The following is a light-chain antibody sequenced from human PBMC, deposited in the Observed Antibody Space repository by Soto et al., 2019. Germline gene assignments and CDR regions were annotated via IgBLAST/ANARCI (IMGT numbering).Light chain of an antibody. CDR3: QQYHSDPIT. CDR2: WAS. J-gene: IGKJ5*01. CDR1: QSVSYSSNNKNY. V-gene: IGKV4-1*01. Sequence: DIVMTQSQNSLAVSLGERATINCKSSQSVSYSSNNKNYLAWFQQKPGQPPKLLISWASIRESGVPDRFSGSGSGTDFTLTTSSLQAEDVAVYYCQQYHSDPITFGQGTRLENK.